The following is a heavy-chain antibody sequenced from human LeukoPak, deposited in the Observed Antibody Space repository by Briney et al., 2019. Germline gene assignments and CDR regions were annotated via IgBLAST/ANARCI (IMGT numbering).Heavy chain of an antibody. CDR1: GGSISSSSYY. D-gene: IGHD4-17*01. CDR3: ARDQLYGDYDKVFYGMDV. V-gene: IGHV4-39*07. CDR2: IYYSGST. Sequence: PSETLSLTCTVSGGSISSSSYYWGWIRQPPGKGLEWIGSIYYSGSTYYNPSLKSRVTISVDTSKNQFSLKLSSVTAADTAVYYCARDQLYGDYDKVFYGMDVWGQGTTVTVSS. J-gene: IGHJ6*02.